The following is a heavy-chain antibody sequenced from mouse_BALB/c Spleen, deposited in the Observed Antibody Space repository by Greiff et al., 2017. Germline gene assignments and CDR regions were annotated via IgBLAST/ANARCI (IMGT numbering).Heavy chain of an antibody. Sequence: QVQLQQSGPGLVAPSQSLSITCTVSGFSLTSYGVHWVRQPPGKGLEWLGVIWAGGSTNYNSALMSRLSISKDNSKSQVFLKMNSLQTDDTAMYYCASLRLPPYAMDYWGHGTSVTVSS. J-gene: IGHJ4*01. CDR3: ASLRLPPYAMDY. V-gene: IGHV2-9*02. D-gene: IGHD1-2*01. CDR1: GFSLTSYG. CDR2: IWAGGST.